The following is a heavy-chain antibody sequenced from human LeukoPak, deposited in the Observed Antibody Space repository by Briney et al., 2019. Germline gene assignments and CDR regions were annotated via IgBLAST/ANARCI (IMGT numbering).Heavy chain of an antibody. CDR3: ARGEIVYGGTKGYFDL. J-gene: IGHJ2*01. Sequence: PSETLSLTCAVYGRSFSGYYWSWIRQPPGKGLEWLGEINHTGSTYYNPSLKSRVTISVDTSKKQFSLKVTSVTAADTAVYYCARGEIVYGGTKGYFDLWGRGTLVTVSS. D-gene: IGHD4-23*01. CDR2: INHTGST. CDR1: GRSFSGYY. V-gene: IGHV4-34*01.